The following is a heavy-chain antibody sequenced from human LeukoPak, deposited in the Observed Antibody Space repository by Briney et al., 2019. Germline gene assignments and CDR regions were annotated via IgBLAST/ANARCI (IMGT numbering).Heavy chain of an antibody. D-gene: IGHD3-16*01. Sequence: GGSLRLSCAASGFTFSSYGMHWVRQAPGKGLEWVAVVWYDGRNRDYVDSVKGRFTISKDNSNNMVFLQMDRLRAKDTAVYYCARLWGGNGYSGGSLNLWGQGTLVTVPS. CDR2: VWYDGRNR. J-gene: IGHJ5*02. CDR1: GFTFSSYG. CDR3: ARLWGGNGYSGGSLNL. V-gene: IGHV3-33*01.